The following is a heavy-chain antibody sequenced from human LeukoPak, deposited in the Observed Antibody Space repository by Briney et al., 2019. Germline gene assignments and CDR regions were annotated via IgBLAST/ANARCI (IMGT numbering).Heavy chain of an antibody. J-gene: IGHJ6*03. CDR3: ARDVQQLAFYYYYYMDV. Sequence: RASVKVSCKASGYTFTSYGISWVRQAPGQGLEWMGWISAYNGNTNYAQKLQGRVTMTTDTSTSTAYMELRSLRFDDTAVYYCARDVQQLAFYYYYYMDVWGKGTTVTVSS. CDR1: GYTFTSYG. V-gene: IGHV1-18*01. CDR2: ISAYNGNT. D-gene: IGHD6-13*01.